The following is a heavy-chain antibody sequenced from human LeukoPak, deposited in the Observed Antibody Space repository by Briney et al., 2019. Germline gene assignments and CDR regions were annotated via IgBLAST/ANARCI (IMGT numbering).Heavy chain of an antibody. Sequence: GGSLRLSCAASGFTISNAWMTWVRRAPGKGLEWVGRIKSKTDGGTTDYAAPVKGRFTISRDDSKNTLYLQMNSLKTEDTAVYYCNTRGFGEAGFDYWGQGTLITVSS. CDR1: GFTISNAW. V-gene: IGHV3-15*01. CDR3: NTRGFGEAGFDY. D-gene: IGHD3-10*01. CDR2: IKSKTDGGTT. J-gene: IGHJ4*02.